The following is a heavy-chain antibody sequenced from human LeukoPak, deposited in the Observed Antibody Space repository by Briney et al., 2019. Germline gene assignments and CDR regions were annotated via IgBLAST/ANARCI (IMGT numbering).Heavy chain of an antibody. D-gene: IGHD3-9*01. V-gene: IGHV3-30*02. J-gene: IGHJ4*02. CDR3: ARCFYDILTGYFFDY. CDR2: IRYDGGNT. CDR1: GFIFSNYA. Sequence: GGSLRLSCAASGFIFSNYALQWVRQAPGMGLEWVAFIRYDGGNTYYADSVKGRFTISRDNSKNTMYLQMNSLNAEDTAVYYCARCFYDILTGYFFDYWGQGTLVTVSS.